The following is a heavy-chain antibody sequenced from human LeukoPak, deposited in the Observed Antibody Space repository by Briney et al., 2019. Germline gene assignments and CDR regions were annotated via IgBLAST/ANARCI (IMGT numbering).Heavy chain of an antibody. V-gene: IGHV3-33*01. D-gene: IGHD5-18*01. CDR2: IWHDGSNK. CDR1: GFTFSSYG. CDR3: ARERIQLWSLYYYGMDV. J-gene: IGHJ6*02. Sequence: GGSLRLSCAASGFTFSSYGMHWVRQAPGKGLEWVAVIWHDGSNKYYADSVKGRFTISRDNSKNTLYPQMNCLRAEDTAVYYCARERIQLWSLYYYGMDVWGQGTTVTVSS.